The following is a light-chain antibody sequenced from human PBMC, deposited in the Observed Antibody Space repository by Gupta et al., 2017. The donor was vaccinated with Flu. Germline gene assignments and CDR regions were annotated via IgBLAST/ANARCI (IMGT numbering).Light chain of an antibody. V-gene: IGKV1-5*03. CDR1: QSISSW. CDR2: KAS. CDR3: QQYNSYPYT. Sequence: PTTLSASVGDRVTITCRASQSISSWLAWYQQKPGKAPKLLIYKASSLESGVPSRFSGSGSGTEFTLTISSLQPDDFATYYCQQYNSYPYTFGQGTKLEIK. J-gene: IGKJ2*01.